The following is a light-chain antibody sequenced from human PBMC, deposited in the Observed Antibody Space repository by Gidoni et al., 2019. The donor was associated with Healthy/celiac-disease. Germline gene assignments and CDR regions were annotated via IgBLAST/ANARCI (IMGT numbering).Light chain of an antibody. V-gene: IGKV4-1*01. J-gene: IGKJ4*01. CDR1: QSVLPSSNNNNY. CDR3: QQYYTTPLT. Sequence: DIVMTQSPHPLAVSLGDRTTINCWSSQSVLPSSNNNNYLAWYQQKPGQPPKLLIYWESTRESGVPDRFSGSGSETDFTLNISSLQAEDVAVYYCQQYYTTPLTFXGXTKVEIK. CDR2: WES.